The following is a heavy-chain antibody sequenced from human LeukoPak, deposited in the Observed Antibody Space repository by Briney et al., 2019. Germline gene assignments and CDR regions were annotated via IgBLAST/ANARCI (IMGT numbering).Heavy chain of an antibody. J-gene: IGHJ4*02. D-gene: IGHD2-21*01. Sequence: GGSLRLSCAASGFTFSNYGIHWVRQAPGKGLEWVAIISYDGTNKYYADSVKGRFTISRDNSKNTLYLQVNSLRAEDTAMYYCAKEEGVMAIAGSPSGYWGQGTLVTVSS. CDR3: AKEEGVMAIAGSPSGY. V-gene: IGHV3-30*18. CDR2: ISYDGTNK. CDR1: GFTFSNYG.